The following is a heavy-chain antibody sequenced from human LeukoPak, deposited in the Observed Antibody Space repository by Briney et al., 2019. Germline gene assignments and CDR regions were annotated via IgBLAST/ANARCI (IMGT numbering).Heavy chain of an antibody. J-gene: IGHJ4*02. CDR2: ISSSSSYI. CDR3: ARDSPYCGGDCPIDY. V-gene: IGHV3-21*01. Sequence: PGGSLRLSCAASGFTFSSYSVTWVRQAPGKGLEWVSSISSSSSYIYFADSVKGRFTISRDNAKNSLFLQMNSLTAEDTAVYYCARDSPYCGGDCPIDYWGQGTLVTVSS. D-gene: IGHD2-21*02. CDR1: GFTFSSYS.